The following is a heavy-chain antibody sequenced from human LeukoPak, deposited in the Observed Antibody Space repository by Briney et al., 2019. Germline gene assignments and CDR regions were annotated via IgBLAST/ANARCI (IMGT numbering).Heavy chain of an antibody. D-gene: IGHD1-1*01. Sequence: SETLSLTCTVSGGSLSSYFWSWVRHPAGKGLEWIGRIHPSGSVNYNPSLKSRVTMSVDASKRQISLNVNSVTAADTAVYFCARGTTHFDYWGQGTLVTVSS. CDR3: ARGTTHFDY. J-gene: IGHJ4*02. CDR2: IHPSGSV. V-gene: IGHV4-4*07. CDR1: GGSLSSYF.